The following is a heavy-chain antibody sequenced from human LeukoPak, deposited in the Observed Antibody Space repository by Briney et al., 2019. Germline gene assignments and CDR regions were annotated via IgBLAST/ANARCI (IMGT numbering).Heavy chain of an antibody. CDR1: GGSVSSGNHY. CDR2: IYYSGNT. V-gene: IGHV4-61*01. J-gene: IGHJ4*02. Sequence: SETLSLPCTVSGGSVSSGNHYWTWIRQPPGKGLEWIGYIYYSGNTNYNPSLKTRVSISLAPSKNQFSLKLSSVTAADTAFYYCVREDLTLAVAIGLWGQGALVTVSS. D-gene: IGHD3-9*01. CDR3: VREDLTLAVAIGL.